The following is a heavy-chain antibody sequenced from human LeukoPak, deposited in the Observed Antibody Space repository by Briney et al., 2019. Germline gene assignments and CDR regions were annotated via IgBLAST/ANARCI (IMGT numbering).Heavy chain of an antibody. J-gene: IGHJ4*02. V-gene: IGHV4-4*07. Sequence: SETLSLTCTVSGDSINSYHWCWIRQPAGKGLEWIGRIHMSGSTNYNPSLRSRVAISMDNSKNQFSLKLKSVTAADTAVYYCARDDSSRDDSGGYHYWGQGTLVTISS. CDR1: GDSINSYH. CDR2: IHMSGST. CDR3: ARDDSSRDDSGGYHY. D-gene: IGHD3-22*01.